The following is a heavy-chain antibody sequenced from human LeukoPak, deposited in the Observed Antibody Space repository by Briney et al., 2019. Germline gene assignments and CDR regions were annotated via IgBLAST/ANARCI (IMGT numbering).Heavy chain of an antibody. J-gene: IGHJ4*02. CDR3: ARDPAKFWSGHDY. D-gene: IGHD3-3*01. CDR2: IYSGGST. V-gene: IGHV3-53*01. CDR1: GFTVSSNY. Sequence: GGSLRLSCAASGFTVSSNYMSWVRQAPGKGLEWVSVIYSGGSTYYADSVKGRFTISRDNSKNTLYLQMNSLRAEDTAVYYCARDPAKFWSGHDYWGQGTLVTVSS.